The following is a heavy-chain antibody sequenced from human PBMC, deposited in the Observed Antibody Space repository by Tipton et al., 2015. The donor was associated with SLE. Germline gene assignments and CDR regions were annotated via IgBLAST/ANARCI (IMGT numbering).Heavy chain of an antibody. V-gene: IGHV3-48*03. D-gene: IGHD4-17*01. J-gene: IGHJ4*02. Sequence: SLRLSCAASGFTFSSYEMNWVRQAPGKGLEWVSYISSSGSTIYYADSVKGRFTISRDSAKNSLYLQMNSLRAEDTAVYYCAREGPTVTTPKDYFDYWGQGTLVTVSS. CDR3: AREGPTVTTPKDYFDY. CDR2: ISSSGSTI. CDR1: GFTFSSYE.